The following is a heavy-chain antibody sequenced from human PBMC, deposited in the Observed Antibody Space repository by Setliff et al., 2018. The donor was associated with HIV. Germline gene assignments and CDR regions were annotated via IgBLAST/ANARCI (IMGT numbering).Heavy chain of an antibody. CDR3: ARGARLLAGYANRWDYYYMRV. V-gene: IGHV4-39*07. CDR1: GGSISTSRYY. D-gene: IGHD2-2*01. J-gene: IGHJ6*03. Sequence: PSETLSLTCTVSGGSISTSRYYWGWIRQPPGKGLEWIGEINHSGSTNCNPSLKSRITISVDTSKSQVSLKLNSVTVADTAVYYCARGARLLAGYANRWDYYYMRVWGKGTTVTVSS. CDR2: INHSGST.